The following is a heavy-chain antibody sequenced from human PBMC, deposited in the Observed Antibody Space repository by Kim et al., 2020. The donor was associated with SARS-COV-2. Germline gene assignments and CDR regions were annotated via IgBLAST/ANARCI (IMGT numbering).Heavy chain of an antibody. CDR3: ARSIYGQSSAWYYFDS. CDR1: GYTFTSYG. Sequence: ASVKVSCKASGYTFTSYGISWVRQAPGQGLEWMGWISAYTGDTCSAQSLQGRVTMTAETSTTTAYMELRSLTADDTAVYYCARSIYGQSSAWYYFDSWGQGTLVTVSS. J-gene: IGHJ4*02. CDR2: ISAYTGDT. D-gene: IGHD2-15*01. V-gene: IGHV1-18*01.